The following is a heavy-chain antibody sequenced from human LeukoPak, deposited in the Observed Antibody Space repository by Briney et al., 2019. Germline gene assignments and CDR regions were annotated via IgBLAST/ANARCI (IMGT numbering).Heavy chain of an antibody. CDR1: GFTVSSNY. Sequence: GGSLRLSCAASGFTVSSNYMSWVRQAPGKGLEWVSVIYSGGSTYYADSVKGRFTISRDNSKNTLYLQMNSLRAEDTAVYYCARGKIAAAGTPIDYWGQGTLVTVSS. V-gene: IGHV3-53*01. J-gene: IGHJ4*02. CDR2: IYSGGST. D-gene: IGHD6-13*01. CDR3: ARGKIAAAGTPIDY.